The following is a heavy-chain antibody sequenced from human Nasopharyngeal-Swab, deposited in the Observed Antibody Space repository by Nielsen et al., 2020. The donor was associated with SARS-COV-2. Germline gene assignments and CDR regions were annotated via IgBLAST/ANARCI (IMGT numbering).Heavy chain of an antibody. V-gene: IGHV1-69*04. CDR3: AREGGTRDGFDP. J-gene: IGHJ5*02. Sequence: SVKVSCKASGGTFSSYAISWVRQAPGQGLEWMGRIIPILGIANYAQKFQGRVTITADKSTSTAYMELSSLRSEDTAVYCCAREGGTRDGFDPWGQGTLVTVSS. D-gene: IGHD2-15*01. CDR1: GGTFSSYA. CDR2: IIPILGIA.